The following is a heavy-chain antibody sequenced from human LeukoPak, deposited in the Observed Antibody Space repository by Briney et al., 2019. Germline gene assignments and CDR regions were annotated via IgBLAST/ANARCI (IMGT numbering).Heavy chain of an antibody. J-gene: IGHJ4*02. V-gene: IGHV3-30-3*01. CDR2: ISYDGSNK. CDR3: AKGPYDGDSSPTFDY. CDR1: GFTFSSYA. D-gene: IGHD4-17*01. Sequence: PGRSLRLSCAASGFTFSSYAMHWVRQAPGKGLEWVAVISYDGSNKYYADSVKGRFTISRDNSKNTLYLQMNSLRVEDAAVYYCAKGPYDGDSSPTFDYWGQGTLVTVSS.